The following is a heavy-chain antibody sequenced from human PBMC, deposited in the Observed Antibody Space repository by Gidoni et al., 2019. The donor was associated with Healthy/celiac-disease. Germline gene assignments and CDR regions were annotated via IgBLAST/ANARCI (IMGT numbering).Heavy chain of an antibody. Sequence: QVQLVESGGGVVQPGRSLRLSCAASGFTFSSYGMHWVRQAPGKGLELVAVISYDGSNKYYADSVKGRFTISRDNSKNTLYLQMNSLRAEDTAVYYCAKGYCSGGSCYSEEGFDYYYGMDVWGQGTTVTVSS. CDR1: GFTFSSYG. V-gene: IGHV3-30*18. D-gene: IGHD2-15*01. CDR2: ISYDGSNK. CDR3: AKGYCSGGSCYSEEGFDYYYGMDV. J-gene: IGHJ6*02.